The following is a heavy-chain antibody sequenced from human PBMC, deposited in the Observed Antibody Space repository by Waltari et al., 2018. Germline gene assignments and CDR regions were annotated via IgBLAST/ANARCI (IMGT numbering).Heavy chain of an antibody. Sequence: QVHLLESGGRVVQPGTSLRISCAASGFTLNSYDIHWIRQAPGKGVEWLASIYGSVKYHSASLKGRFIISRDNYNNTIHLQLNNLRDEDTATYYCAKDVGRQRGPDTWGQGTLVIVSP. CDR2: IYGSVK. CDR3: AKDVGRQRGPDT. CDR1: GFTLNSYD. V-gene: IGHV3-30*18. J-gene: IGHJ5*02.